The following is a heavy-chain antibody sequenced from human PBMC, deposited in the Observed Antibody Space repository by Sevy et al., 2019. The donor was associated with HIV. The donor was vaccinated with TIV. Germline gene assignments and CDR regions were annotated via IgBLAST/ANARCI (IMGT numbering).Heavy chain of an antibody. D-gene: IGHD3-22*01. Sequence: GGSLRLSCAASGFTFSSYSMNWVRQAPGKGLEWVSYISSSSSTIYYADSVKGRFTISRDNAKNSLYLQMNGLRDEDTAVNDGARGAERYYYDRSGYGYWGQGTLVTVSS. J-gene: IGHJ4*02. CDR2: ISSSSSTI. V-gene: IGHV3-48*02. CDR3: ARGAERYYYDRSGYGY. CDR1: GFTFSSYS.